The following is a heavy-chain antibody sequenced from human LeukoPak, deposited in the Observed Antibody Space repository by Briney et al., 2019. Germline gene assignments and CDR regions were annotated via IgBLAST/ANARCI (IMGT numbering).Heavy chain of an antibody. CDR3: ARKTDYGDYLNWFDP. CDR1: GGSFSGYY. V-gene: IGHV4-34*01. CDR2: INHSENT. Sequence: PSETLSLTCAVYGGSFSGYYWSWIRQPPGKGLEWIGEINHSENTNYNPSLKSRVTISVDTSKNQFSLKLSSVTAADTAVYYCARKTDYGDYLNWFDPWGQGTPVTVSS. D-gene: IGHD4-17*01. J-gene: IGHJ5*02.